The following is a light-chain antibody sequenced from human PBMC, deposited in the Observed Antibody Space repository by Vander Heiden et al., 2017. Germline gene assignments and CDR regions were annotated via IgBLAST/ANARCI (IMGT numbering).Light chain of an antibody. CDR3: AAWDDSLNARGV. Sequence: QSVLTQPPSASGTPGQRVTISCSGSSSNIGSNTVNWYQQLPGTAPKLLSYRNNQRPSGVPDRFSGSKSGTSASLAISGLQSEDEADYYGAAWDDSLNARGVFGGGTKLTVL. CDR1: SSNIGSNT. J-gene: IGLJ3*02. CDR2: RNN. V-gene: IGLV1-44*01.